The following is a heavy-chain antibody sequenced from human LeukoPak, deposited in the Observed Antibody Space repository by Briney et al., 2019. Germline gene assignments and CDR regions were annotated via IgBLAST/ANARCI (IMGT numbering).Heavy chain of an antibody. CDR2: INPNSGGT. V-gene: IGHV1-2*02. J-gene: IGHJ4*02. Sequence: ASVKVSCKASGYTFTIYYMHWVRQAPRQGLEWMGWINPNSGGTNYAKKFQGRVTMTRDTSISTAYMELSRLRSDDTAVYYCARDIVATSGRTEFDYWGQGTLVTVSS. CDR3: ARDIVATSGRTEFDY. D-gene: IGHD5-12*01. CDR1: GYTFTIYY.